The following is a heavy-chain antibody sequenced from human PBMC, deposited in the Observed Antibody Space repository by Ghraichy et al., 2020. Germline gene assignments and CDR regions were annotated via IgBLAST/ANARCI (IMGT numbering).Heavy chain of an antibody. D-gene: IGHD6-6*01. J-gene: IGHJ6*02. Sequence: GGSLRLSCAASGFTVSSNYMSWVRQAPGKGLEWVSVIYSGGSTYYADSVKGRFTISRDNSKNTLYLQMNSLRAEDTAVYYCARDGAGAARLTYGMDVWGQGTTVTVSS. CDR2: IYSGGST. CDR3: ARDGAGAARLTYGMDV. V-gene: IGHV3-53*01. CDR1: GFTVSSNY.